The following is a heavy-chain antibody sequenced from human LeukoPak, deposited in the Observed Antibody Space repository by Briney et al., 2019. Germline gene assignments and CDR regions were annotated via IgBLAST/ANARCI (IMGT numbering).Heavy chain of an antibody. J-gene: IGHJ5*02. Sequence: GGSLRLSCAASGFTFSSYSMNWVRQAPGKGLEWVSSISSSSSYIYYADSVKGRFTISRDNAKNSLYLQMNSLRAEDTAVYYCARQGYCSSTSCEPDNWFDPWGQGTLVTVSS. CDR2: ISSSSSYI. V-gene: IGHV3-21*01. D-gene: IGHD2-2*01. CDR3: ARQGYCSSTSCEPDNWFDP. CDR1: GFTFSSYS.